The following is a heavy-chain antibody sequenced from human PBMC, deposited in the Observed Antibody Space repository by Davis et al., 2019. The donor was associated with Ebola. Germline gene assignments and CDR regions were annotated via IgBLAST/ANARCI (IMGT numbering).Heavy chain of an antibody. J-gene: IGHJ4*02. CDR3: ARSAPIYYDSSGYYYFDY. CDR2: INHSGST. V-gene: IGHV4-34*01. CDR1: GGSFSGYY. D-gene: IGHD3-22*01. Sequence: SETLSLTCAVYGGSFSGYYWSWIRQPPGKGLEWIGEINHSGSTNYNPSLKSRVTISIDTSKNQFSLKLSSVTAVDTAVYYCARSAPIYYDSSGYYYFDYWGQGTLVTVSS.